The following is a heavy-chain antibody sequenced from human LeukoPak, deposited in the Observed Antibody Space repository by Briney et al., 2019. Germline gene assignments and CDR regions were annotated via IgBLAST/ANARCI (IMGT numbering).Heavy chain of an antibody. CDR1: GGSISSSSYY. CDR3: ARHAAVTSFTFAH. D-gene: IGHD4-17*01. CDR2: IYYSGNT. Sequence: SETLSLTCTVSGGSISSSSYYWGWIRQPPGKGLEWIGSIYYSGNTYYNPSLKSRVTISVDTSKNQFSLELNSVTAADTAVYYCARHAAVTSFTFAHWGQGTLVTVSS. J-gene: IGHJ4*02. V-gene: IGHV4-39*01.